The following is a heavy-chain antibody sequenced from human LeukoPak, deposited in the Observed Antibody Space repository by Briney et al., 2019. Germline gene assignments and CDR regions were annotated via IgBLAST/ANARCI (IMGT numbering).Heavy chain of an antibody. Sequence: GGSLRLSCAASGFTVSNNYMRWVRQAPGKGLEWVSLIYSGGSTYYADSVKGRFTISRDNSKNTLYLQMNSLRADDTAVYYCAGYSSLDDWGQGTLVTVSS. D-gene: IGHD3-22*01. V-gene: IGHV3-53*01. CDR3: AGYSSLDD. J-gene: IGHJ4*02. CDR1: GFTVSNNY. CDR2: IYSGGST.